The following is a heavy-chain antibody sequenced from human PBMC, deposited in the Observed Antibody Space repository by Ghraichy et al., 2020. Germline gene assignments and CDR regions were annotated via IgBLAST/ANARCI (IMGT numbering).Heavy chain of an antibody. Sequence: GGSLRLSCAASGFTFSSYWMHWVRQAPGKGLVWVSRINSDGSSTSYADSVKGRFTISRDNAKNTLYLQMNSLRAEDTAVYYCARNAGPYSSSWYDYFDYWGQGTLVTVSS. CDR1: GFTFSSYW. J-gene: IGHJ4*02. CDR2: INSDGSST. D-gene: IGHD6-13*01. CDR3: ARNAGPYSSSWYDYFDY. V-gene: IGHV3-74*01.